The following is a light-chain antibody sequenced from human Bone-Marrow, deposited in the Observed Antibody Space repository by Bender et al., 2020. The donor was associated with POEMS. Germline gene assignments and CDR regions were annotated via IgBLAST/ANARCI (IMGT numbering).Light chain of an antibody. J-gene: IGLJ1*01. CDR3: CSYVNNAFYV. Sequence: QSALTQAASVSGSPGQSITISCTGASSDFGTYNLVSWYQHHPGKAPKLMIYEVFKRPSGVSNRFSGSKSGNTASLTISGLQAEDEADYYCCSYVNNAFYVFGAGTKVTVL. CDR1: SSDFGTYNL. V-gene: IGLV2-23*02. CDR2: EVF.